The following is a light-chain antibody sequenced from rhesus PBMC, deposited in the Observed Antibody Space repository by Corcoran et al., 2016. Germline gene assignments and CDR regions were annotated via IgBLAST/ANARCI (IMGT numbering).Light chain of an antibody. CDR3: LQYSSSPFT. CDR2: KAS. J-gene: IGKJ3*01. CDR1: QSISSW. V-gene: IGKV1-22*01. Sequence: DIQMTQSPSSLSASVGDTVTITCRASQSISSWLDWYQQKPGKAPKPLLYKASSLQSGDPSRFSGSGSGTDFTLTISSLQPEDFATYYCLQYSSSPFTFGPGTKLDIK.